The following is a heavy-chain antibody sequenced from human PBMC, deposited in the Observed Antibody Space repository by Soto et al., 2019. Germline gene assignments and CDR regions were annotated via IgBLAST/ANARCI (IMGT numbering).Heavy chain of an antibody. J-gene: IGHJ4*02. CDR1: GGSISSGGYY. V-gene: IGHV4-31*03. D-gene: IGHD2-15*01. CDR2: IYYSGST. Sequence: SETLSLTCTVSGGSISSGGYYWSWIRQHPGKGLEWIGYIYYSGSTYYNPSLKSRVTISVDTSKNQFSLKLSSVTAANTAVYYCARVLSCSGGSCYRPKNYFDYWGQGTLVTVSS. CDR3: ARVLSCSGGSCYRPKNYFDY.